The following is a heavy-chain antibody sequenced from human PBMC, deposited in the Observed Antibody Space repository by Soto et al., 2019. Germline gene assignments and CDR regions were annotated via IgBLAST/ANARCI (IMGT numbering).Heavy chain of an antibody. CDR2: INHSGST. D-gene: IGHD3-16*02. CDR3: ARGGAPIWGSYRRDAFDI. CDR1: GGSFSGYY. J-gene: IGHJ3*02. Sequence: SETLSLTCAVYGGSFSGYYWSWIRQPPGKGLEWIGEINHSGSTNYNPSLKSRVTISVDTSKNQFSLKLSSVTAADTAVYYCARGGAPIWGSYRRDAFDIWGQGTMVTVSS. V-gene: IGHV4-34*01.